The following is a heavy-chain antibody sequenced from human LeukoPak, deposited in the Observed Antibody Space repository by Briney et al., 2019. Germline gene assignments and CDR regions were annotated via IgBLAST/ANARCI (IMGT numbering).Heavy chain of an antibody. V-gene: IGHV1-46*01. CDR3: ATGDTAAADDYFDS. CDR1: GYTFTSYD. J-gene: IGHJ4*02. CDR2: INPAGGST. D-gene: IGHD6-13*01. Sequence: ASVKVSCKASGYTFTSYDINWVRQAPGQGLELMGVINPAGGSTAYAQKFQGRVTMTRDMSTSTVYMELSGLRSEDTAVYYCATGDTAAADDYFDSWGQGTLVTVSS.